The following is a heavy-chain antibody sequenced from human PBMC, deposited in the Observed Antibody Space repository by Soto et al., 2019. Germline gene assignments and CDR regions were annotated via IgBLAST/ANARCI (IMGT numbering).Heavy chain of an antibody. CDR3: ATGVIWIGYFTVDS. J-gene: IGHJ4*02. CDR1: GGSFGKSA. V-gene: IGHV1-69*13. D-gene: IGHD3-3*01. CDR2: FIPVYRTL. Sequence: SVKVSCKASGGSFGKSAINWVRQTPGQGLEWLGGFIPVYRTLNYAQKFQGRVTITADESTGTGYMTLSSLASDDTAVYYCATGVIWIGYFTVDSWGQGTRFTVSS.